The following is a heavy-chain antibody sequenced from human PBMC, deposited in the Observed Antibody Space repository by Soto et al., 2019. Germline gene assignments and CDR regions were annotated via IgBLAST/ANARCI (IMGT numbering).Heavy chain of an antibody. CDR2: IGTAGDT. V-gene: IGHV3-13*01. Sequence: EVQLVESGGGLVQPGGSLRLSCAASGFTFSSYDMHWVRQATGKGLEWVSAIGTAGDTYYPGSVKGRFTISREYAKNSLYLQMNSLRAGDTAVYYCARAGSGSYYFDYWGQGTLVTVSS. CDR3: ARAGSGSYYFDY. J-gene: IGHJ4*02. D-gene: IGHD1-26*01. CDR1: GFTFSSYD.